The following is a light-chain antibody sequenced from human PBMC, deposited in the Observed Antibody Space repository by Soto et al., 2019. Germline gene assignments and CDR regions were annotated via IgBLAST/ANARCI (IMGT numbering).Light chain of an antibody. CDR2: GAS. V-gene: IGKV3-20*01. CDR3: DQYCSSPGT. CDR1: QSVTSHY. Sequence: EIVLTQSPGTLSSSPGERATLSCRASQSVTSHYLAWYQQKPGQAPRLLIFGASIRATGLPDRFSGGGFATSITLTISRLETEDFAVYYCDQYCSSPGTFGQGTKVEIK. J-gene: IGKJ1*01.